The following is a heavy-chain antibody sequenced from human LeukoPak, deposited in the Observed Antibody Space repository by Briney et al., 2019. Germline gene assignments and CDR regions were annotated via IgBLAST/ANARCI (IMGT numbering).Heavy chain of an antibody. CDR1: GFTFSADS. J-gene: IGHJ4*02. CDR3: ARGTSPDFDY. Sequence: GGSLRLSCAASGFTFSADSMNWVRQAPGKGLEWVSSISSSSSYIYYADSAKGRFTISRDNAKNSLYLQMNSLRAEDTAVYYCARGTSPDFDYWGQGTLVTVSS. CDR2: ISSSSSYI. V-gene: IGHV3-21*01. D-gene: IGHD3-10*01.